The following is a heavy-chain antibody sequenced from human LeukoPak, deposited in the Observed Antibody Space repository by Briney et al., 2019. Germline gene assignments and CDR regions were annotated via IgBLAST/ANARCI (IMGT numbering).Heavy chain of an antibody. CDR2: INPSGGST. D-gene: IGHD2-2*01. CDR3: ARAYCSSTSCYANYFDY. CDR1: GYTFTSYY. V-gene: IGHV1-46*01. J-gene: IGHJ4*02. Sequence: EASVKVSCKASGYTFTSYYMHWVRQAPGQGLEWVGIINPSGGSTSYAQKFQGRVTMTRDTSTSTVYMELSSLRSEDTAVYYCARAYCSSTSCYANYFDYWGQGTLATVSS.